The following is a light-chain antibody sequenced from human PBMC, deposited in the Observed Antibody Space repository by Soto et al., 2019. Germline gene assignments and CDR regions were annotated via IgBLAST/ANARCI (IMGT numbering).Light chain of an antibody. CDR1: SSNIGSNA. CDR3: AAWDDSLNGDV. Sequence: QSVLTQPPSASGTPGQRVTISCSGSSSNIGSNAVSWYQQLPGTAPKLLIYNNNQLPSGVPDRFSGSKSGTSASQAISGLQSEDEADYYCAAWDDSLNGDVFGTGTKVTV. CDR2: NNN. V-gene: IGLV1-44*01. J-gene: IGLJ1*01.